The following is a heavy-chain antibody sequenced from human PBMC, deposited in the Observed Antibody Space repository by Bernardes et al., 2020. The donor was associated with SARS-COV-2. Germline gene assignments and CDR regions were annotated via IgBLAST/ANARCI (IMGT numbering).Heavy chain of an antibody. J-gene: IGHJ5*02. CDR2: IYYSGTT. V-gene: IGHV4-39*07. CDR3: ARSQWLSSGLWFDP. D-gene: IGHD6-19*01. Sequence: SETLSLTRTVSGGSISTGSYYWAWIRQPPGKGLEWIGTIYYSGTTYYNPSLKSRVTIAIDTSKNQFSLKLTSVTAADTALYYCARSQWLSSGLWFDPWGQGTLVTVSS. CDR1: GGSISTGSYY.